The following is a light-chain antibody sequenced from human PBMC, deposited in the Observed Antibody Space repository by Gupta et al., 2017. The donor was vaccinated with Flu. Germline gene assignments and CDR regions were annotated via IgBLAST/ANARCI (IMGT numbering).Light chain of an antibody. Sequence: QSALSLPASAPGSPAQSITISCTGTSSDIGAYNFVYWYQQDTGKTPKLMIYEVRIRPAGVSNRFSGSKSGKTASLTISGLQAEGEDDYYCNAYTTSSNRVFGGGTKLTGL. J-gene: IGLJ3*02. CDR2: EVR. CDR1: SSDIGAYNF. V-gene: IGLV2-14*01. CDR3: NAYTTSSNRV.